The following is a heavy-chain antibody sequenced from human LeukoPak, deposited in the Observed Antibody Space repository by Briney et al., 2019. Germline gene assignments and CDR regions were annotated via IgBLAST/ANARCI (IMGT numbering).Heavy chain of an antibody. Sequence: SQTLSLTCAVSGGSISSGDDSWSWIRQPPGKGLEWIGYIYYSGSTYYNPSLKSRVTLSLDGSRNQFSPKLSSVTAADTAVYYCVRYYYKSGGYSAAAFDIWGQGTMVTVSS. CDR2: IYYSGST. CDR1: GGSISSGDDS. CDR3: VRYYYKSGGYSAAAFDI. J-gene: IGHJ3*02. D-gene: IGHD3-22*01. V-gene: IGHV4-30-2*01.